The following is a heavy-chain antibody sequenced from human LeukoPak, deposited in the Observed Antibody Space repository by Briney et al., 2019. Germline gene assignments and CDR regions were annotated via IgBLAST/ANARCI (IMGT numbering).Heavy chain of an antibody. J-gene: IGHJ4*02. Sequence: ASVKVSCKASGYTFTSYYMHWVRQAPGQGLEWMGIINPSGGSTSYAQKFQGRVTMTRDTSTSTVYMELSSLRSEDTAVYYCARAAGIVVVPAASTFDYWGQGTLVTVPS. CDR2: INPSGGST. V-gene: IGHV1-46*01. CDR1: GYTFTSYY. D-gene: IGHD2-2*01. CDR3: ARAAGIVVVPAASTFDY.